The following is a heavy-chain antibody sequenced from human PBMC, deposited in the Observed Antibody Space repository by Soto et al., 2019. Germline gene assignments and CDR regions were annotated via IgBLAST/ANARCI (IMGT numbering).Heavy chain of an antibody. CDR1: GFSLSTSGVG. D-gene: IGHD1-7*01. J-gene: IGHJ4*02. CDR3: AHTKSNWGGTTLPVY. Sequence: QITLKESGPTLVKPTQTLTLTCTFSGFSLSTSGVGVGWIRQPPGKALEWLALIYWDDDKRYSPSLKSRLTIPKDTSKNQVVLTMTNMDPVDTATYYCAHTKSNWGGTTLPVYWGQGTLVTVSS. CDR2: IYWDDDK. V-gene: IGHV2-5*02.